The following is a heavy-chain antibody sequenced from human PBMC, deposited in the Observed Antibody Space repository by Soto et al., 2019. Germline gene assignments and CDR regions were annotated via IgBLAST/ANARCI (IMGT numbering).Heavy chain of an antibody. Sequence: QAQLQESGQGLVRPSGTLSPTCPVPPFSVPNKNYGNWVRKSPGKPLEWFGEIYHSGATYYNPSLSGRATISMDKSKNQISLKLTSVTAADTAVYYCARDSRYCTDGGCSIMRDAFDVWGQGTLVTVSS. J-gene: IGHJ3*01. CDR3: ARDSRYCTDGGCSIMRDAFDV. CDR2: IYHSGAT. CDR1: PFSVPNKNY. D-gene: IGHD2-15*01. V-gene: IGHV4-4*02.